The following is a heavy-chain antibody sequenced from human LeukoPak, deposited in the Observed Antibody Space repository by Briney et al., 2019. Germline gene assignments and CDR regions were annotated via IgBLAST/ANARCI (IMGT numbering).Heavy chain of an antibody. V-gene: IGHV4-30-2*01. Sequence: SETLSLTCAVSGGSISSGGYSWSWIRQPPGTGPEWIGYIYHSGSTYYNPSLKSRVTISVDRSKNQFSLKLSSVTAADTAVYYCARAPIGDRDAFDIWGQGTMVTVSS. CDR3: ARAPIGDRDAFDI. CDR1: GGSISSGGYS. J-gene: IGHJ3*02. CDR2: IYHSGST. D-gene: IGHD4-17*01.